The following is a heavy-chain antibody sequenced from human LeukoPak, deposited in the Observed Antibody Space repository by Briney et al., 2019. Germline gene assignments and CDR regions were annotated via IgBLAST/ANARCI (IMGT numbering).Heavy chain of an antibody. D-gene: IGHD2-2*01. CDR1: GGSIRSYY. CDR3: ARGRLVVVPAAMPRWFDP. V-gene: IGHV4-59*12. J-gene: IGHJ5*02. CDR2: IYYSGST. Sequence: SETLSLTCTVSGGSIRSYYWSWIRQPPGKGLEWIGYIYYSGSTNYNPSLKSRVTISVDTSRNQFSLKLSSVTAADTAVYYCARGRLVVVPAAMPRWFDPWGQGTLVTVSS.